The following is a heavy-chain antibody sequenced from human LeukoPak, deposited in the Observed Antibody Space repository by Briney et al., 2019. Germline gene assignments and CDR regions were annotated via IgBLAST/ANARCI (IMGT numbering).Heavy chain of an antibody. CDR3: ARGVVRGELRY. D-gene: IGHD3-10*01. Sequence: PGRSLRLSCAASGYTFSRYAMHWVRQAPGKGLEWVAVISYDGSNKYYADSVKGRFTISRDNSKNTLCLQMNSLRAEDTAVYYCARGVVRGELRYWGQGTLVTVSS. CDR2: ISYDGSNK. V-gene: IGHV3-30*04. J-gene: IGHJ4*02. CDR1: GYTFSRYA.